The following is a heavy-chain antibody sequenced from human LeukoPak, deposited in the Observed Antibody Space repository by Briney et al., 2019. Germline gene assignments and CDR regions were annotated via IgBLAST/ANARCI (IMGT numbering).Heavy chain of an antibody. Sequence: ASVTVSCKASGYTFTSYYMHWVRQAPGQGLEWMGIINPSGGTTSYAQKFQGRVTMTRDTSTSTVYMELSSLRSEDTAVYYCARVPIFGVGPLLDAFDIWGQGTMVTVSS. J-gene: IGHJ3*02. V-gene: IGHV1-46*01. D-gene: IGHD3-3*02. CDR2: INPSGGTT. CDR3: ARVPIFGVGPLLDAFDI. CDR1: GYTFTSYY.